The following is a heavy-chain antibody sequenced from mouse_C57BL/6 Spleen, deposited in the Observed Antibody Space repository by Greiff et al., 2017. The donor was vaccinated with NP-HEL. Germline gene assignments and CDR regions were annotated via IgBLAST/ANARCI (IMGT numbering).Heavy chain of an antibody. CDR3: ARTHYYGPMDY. V-gene: IGHV5-4*03. CDR1: GFTFSSYA. CDR2: ISDGGSYT. D-gene: IGHD1-2*01. J-gene: IGHJ4*01. Sequence: EVMLVESGGGLVKPGGSLKLSCAASGFTFSSYAMSWVRQTPEKRLEWVATISDGGSYTYYPDNVKGRFTISRDNAKNNLYLQMSHLKSEDTAMYYCARTHYYGPMDYWGQGTSVTVSS.